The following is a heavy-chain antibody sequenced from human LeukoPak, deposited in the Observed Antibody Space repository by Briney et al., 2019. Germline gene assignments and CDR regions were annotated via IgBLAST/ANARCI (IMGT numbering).Heavy chain of an antibody. CDR3: ATEPTNRGGATTYYFDY. CDR1: GGTFSSYA. D-gene: IGHD1-26*01. V-gene: IGHV1-69*13. CDR2: IIPILGTA. Sequence: ASVKVSCKASGGTFSSYAISWVRQAPGQGLEWMGGIIPILGTANYAQKFQGRVTITADESTSTAYMELSSLRSEDTAVYYCATEPTNRGGATTYYFDYWGQGTLVTVSS. J-gene: IGHJ4*02.